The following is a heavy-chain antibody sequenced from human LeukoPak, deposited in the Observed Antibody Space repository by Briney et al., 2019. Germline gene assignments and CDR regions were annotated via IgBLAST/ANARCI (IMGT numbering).Heavy chain of an antibody. CDR2: IHSSGST. V-gene: IGHV4-39*01. Sequence: NPSETLSLTCTVSGGSISTTSYYWGWIRQPPGKGLEWIGSIHSSGSTDYTPSLKSRVTISVDTSKNQFSLKLSSVTAADTAVYYCARPRDGYNYGGFDYWGQGTLVTVSS. J-gene: IGHJ4*02. CDR3: ARPRDGYNYGGFDY. CDR1: GGSISTTSYY. D-gene: IGHD5-24*01.